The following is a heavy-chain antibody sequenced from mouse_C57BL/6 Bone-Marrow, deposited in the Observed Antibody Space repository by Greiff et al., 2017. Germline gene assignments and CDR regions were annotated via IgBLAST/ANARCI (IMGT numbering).Heavy chain of an antibody. J-gene: IGHJ4*01. Sequence: VQLQQPGAELVRPGTSVKLSCKASGYTFTSYWMHWVKQRPGQGLEWIGVIDPSDSYPNYNQKFKGKATLTVDTSSSTAYMQLSSLTSEDSAVYYCARAHYYGSHYYYAMDYWGQGTSVTVSS. CDR1: GYTFTSYW. D-gene: IGHD1-1*01. V-gene: IGHV1-59*01. CDR3: ARAHYYGSHYYYAMDY. CDR2: IDPSDSYP.